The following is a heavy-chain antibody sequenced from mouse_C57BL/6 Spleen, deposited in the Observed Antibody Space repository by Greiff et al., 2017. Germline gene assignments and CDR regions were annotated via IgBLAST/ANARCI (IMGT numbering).Heavy chain of an antibody. D-gene: IGHD2-4*01. J-gene: IGHJ4*01. CDR2: INPGSGGT. Sequence: QVQLQQSGAELVRPGTSVKVSCKASGYAFTNYLIEWVKQRPGQGLEWIGVINPGSGGTNYNETFKGKATLTADKSSSTAYMQLSSLTSEDSAVYFCARMAPYDYDGGDYAVNYWGQGTSVTVSS. V-gene: IGHV1-54*01. CDR1: GYAFTNYL. CDR3: ARMAPYDYDGGDYAVNY.